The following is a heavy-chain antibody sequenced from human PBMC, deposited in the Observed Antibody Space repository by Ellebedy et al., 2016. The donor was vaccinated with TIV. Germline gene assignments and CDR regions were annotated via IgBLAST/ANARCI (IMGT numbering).Heavy chain of an antibody. CDR1: GFLFPAYY. CDR3: LVRGVRDFDH. CDR2: INPHSGGT. D-gene: IGHD3-10*01. V-gene: IGHV1-2*02. J-gene: IGHJ4*02. Sequence: AASVKVSCKASGFLFPAYYMHWVRQAPGKGLEWMGWINPHSGGTNYAQNFQGRVTMTRDTSISTAYMELSRLRSYDTAVFYCLVRGVRDFDHWGQGTLVTVSS.